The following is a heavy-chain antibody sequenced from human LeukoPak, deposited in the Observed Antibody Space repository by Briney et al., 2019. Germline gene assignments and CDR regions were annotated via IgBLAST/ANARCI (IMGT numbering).Heavy chain of an antibody. D-gene: IGHD6-13*01. V-gene: IGHV3-23*01. CDR3: ARDRYSSSCPDY. CDR2: ISGSGGST. CDR1: GFTFSSYA. Sequence: GGSLRLSCAASGFTFSSYAMSWVRQAPGKGLEWVSAISGSGGSTYYADSVKGRFTISRDNAKNSLYLQMNSLRDEDTAVYYCARDRYSSSCPDYWGQGTLVTVSS. J-gene: IGHJ4*02.